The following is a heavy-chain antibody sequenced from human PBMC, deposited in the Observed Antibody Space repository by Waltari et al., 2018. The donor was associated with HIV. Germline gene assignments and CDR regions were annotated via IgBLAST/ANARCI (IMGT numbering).Heavy chain of an antibody. Sequence: VTFTESVPTLVNPTQTLTPTCTFSGFSPNTSGVGVGWIRQPPGKAPEWLALIYWNDEKRYSPSLKSRLAITKDTSKNQVVLTMTNMDPVDTATCYCAHRRLGRAVAGILYNWFDPWGQGILVTVSS. J-gene: IGHJ5*02. CDR1: GFSPNTSGVG. CDR3: AHRRLGRAVAGILYNWFDP. CDR2: IYWNDEK. V-gene: IGHV2-5*01. D-gene: IGHD6-19*01.